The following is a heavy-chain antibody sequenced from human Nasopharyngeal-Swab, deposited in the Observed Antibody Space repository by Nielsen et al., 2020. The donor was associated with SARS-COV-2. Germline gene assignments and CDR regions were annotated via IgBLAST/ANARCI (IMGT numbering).Heavy chain of an antibody. D-gene: IGHD1-26*01. CDR2: ISAYNGNT. Sequence: ASVKVSCKASGYTFTSYGISWVRQAPGQGLEWMGWISAYNGNTNYAQKLQGRVTMTTDTSTSTAYMELRSLRSGDTAVYYCARERGSYSNAGGYYYYMDVWGKGTTVTVSS. V-gene: IGHV1-18*04. CDR3: ARERGSYSNAGGYYYYMDV. CDR1: GYTFTSYG. J-gene: IGHJ6*03.